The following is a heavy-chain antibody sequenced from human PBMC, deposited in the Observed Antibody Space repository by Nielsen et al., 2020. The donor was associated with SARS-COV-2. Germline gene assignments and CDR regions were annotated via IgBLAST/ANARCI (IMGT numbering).Heavy chain of an antibody. CDR2: VNPNSGAA. J-gene: IGHJ5*02. D-gene: IGHD3-10*01. Sequence: ASVKVSCKASGYSFTGYHVHWVRQAPGQGPEWMGRVNPNSGAANYAQKFQGRVTLTRDTSINTTYMELNRLTSDDTAVYYCARVRSSSGIWFDPWGQGTLVVVSS. CDR1: GYSFTGYH. CDR3: ARVRSSSGIWFDP. V-gene: IGHV1-2*06.